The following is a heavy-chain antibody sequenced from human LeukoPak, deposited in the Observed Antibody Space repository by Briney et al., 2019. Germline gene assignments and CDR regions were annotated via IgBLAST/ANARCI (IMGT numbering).Heavy chain of an antibody. J-gene: IGHJ3*02. CDR1: GGSISSSSYY. V-gene: IGHV4-39*07. D-gene: IGHD4-11*01. CDR3: ARVDYSNNEGAFDI. Sequence: SSETLSLTCTVSGGSISSSSYYWGWIRQPPGKGLEWIGSIYYSGSTYYNPSLKSRVTISVDTSKNQFSLRLSSVTAADTAVYYCARVDYSNNEGAFDIWGQGTMVTVSS. CDR2: IYYSGST.